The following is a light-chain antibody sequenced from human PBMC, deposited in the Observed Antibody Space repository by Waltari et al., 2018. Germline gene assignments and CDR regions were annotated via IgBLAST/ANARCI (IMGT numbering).Light chain of an antibody. CDR3: MQGTHWPLT. V-gene: IGKV2-30*01. J-gene: IGKJ3*01. CDR1: QSLLYSDGNTY. Sequence: DVVMTQSPLSLPVTLGQPASISCRSSQSLLYSDGNTYLNWFYQRPGQSPRRLIYKVSNRGSGVPDRFSGSGSGTDFTLKISRVEAEDVGVYYCMQGTHWPLTFGPGTKVDIK. CDR2: KVS.